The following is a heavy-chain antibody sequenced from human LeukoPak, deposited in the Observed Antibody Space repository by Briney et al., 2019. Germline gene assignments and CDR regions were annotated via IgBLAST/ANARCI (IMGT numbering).Heavy chain of an antibody. D-gene: IGHD1-14*01. Sequence: QTGGSLRLSCAASGFTFSAYSMNWVRQAPGRGLEWISYIGLGSGFVSYADSVKGRFTISSDTARDSLYLQMNSLRAEDTAVYYCARDHNRAFDYWGQGTLVTVSS. CDR3: ARDHNRAFDY. CDR1: GFTFSAYS. J-gene: IGHJ4*02. CDR2: IGLGSGFV. V-gene: IGHV3-48*04.